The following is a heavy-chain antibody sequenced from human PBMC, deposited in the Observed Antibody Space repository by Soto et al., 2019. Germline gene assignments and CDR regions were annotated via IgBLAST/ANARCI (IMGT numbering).Heavy chain of an antibody. CDR1: GFTFSSYA. CDR2: ISGSGGST. J-gene: IGHJ6*02. Sequence: GGSLRLSXAASGFTFSSYAMSWVRQAPGKGLEWVSAISGSGGSTYYADSVKGRFTISRDNSKNTLYLQMNSLRAEDTAVYYCATQKGPQDYGDYLDYYYGMDVWGQGTTVTVSS. V-gene: IGHV3-23*01. CDR3: ATQKGPQDYGDYLDYYYGMDV. D-gene: IGHD4-17*01.